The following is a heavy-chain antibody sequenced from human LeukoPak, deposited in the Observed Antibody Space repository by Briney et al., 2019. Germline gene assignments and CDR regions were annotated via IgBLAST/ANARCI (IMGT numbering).Heavy chain of an antibody. V-gene: IGHV1-18*01. CDR2: ISAYNGNT. CDR1: GYTFTSYG. J-gene: IGHJ3*02. CDR3: AREGYSGYDFWSGYYGDAFDI. Sequence: ASVKVSCKASGYTFTSYGISWVRQAPGQGLEWMGWISAYNGNTNYAQKLQGRVTMTTDTSTSTAYMELRSLRSDDTAVYYCAREGYSGYDFWSGYYGDAFDIWGQGTMVTVSS. D-gene: IGHD3-3*01.